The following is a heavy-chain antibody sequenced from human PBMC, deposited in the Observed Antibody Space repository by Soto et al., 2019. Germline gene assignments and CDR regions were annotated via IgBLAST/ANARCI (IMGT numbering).Heavy chain of an antibody. CDR1: GFTFSSYG. CDR2: IWYDGSNK. J-gene: IGHJ6*02. D-gene: IGHD6-13*01. V-gene: IGHV3-33*03. CDR3: VGAPYQQSYGMDV. Sequence: PGGSLRLSCAASGFTFSSYGMHWVRQAPGKGLEWVAVIWYDGSNKYYADSVKGRFTISRDNAKNTLYLQMNSLRAEDTAVYYCVGAPYQQSYGMDVWGQGTTVTVSS.